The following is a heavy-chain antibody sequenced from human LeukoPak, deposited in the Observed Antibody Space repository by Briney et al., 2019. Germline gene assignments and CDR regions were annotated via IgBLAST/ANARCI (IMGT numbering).Heavy chain of an antibody. J-gene: IGHJ1*01. Sequence: GGSLRLSCAASGFTFSHYWMSWVRQAPGKGLEWVAFIAYDGTSKFYADSVKGRFTISRDISRSTLYLQMNSLWPEDTAVYYCVKDHGGHGPDSRGQGTLVTVSS. CDR1: GFTFSHYW. CDR3: VKDHGGHGPDS. CDR2: IAYDGTSK. D-gene: IGHD5-12*01. V-gene: IGHV3-30*02.